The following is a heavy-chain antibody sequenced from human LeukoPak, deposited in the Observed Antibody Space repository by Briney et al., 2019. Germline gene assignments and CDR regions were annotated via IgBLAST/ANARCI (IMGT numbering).Heavy chain of an antibody. CDR2: INHSGST. V-gene: IGHV4-39*07. J-gene: IGHJ4*02. CDR3: ARSAETNYYDSSGYYRYFDY. D-gene: IGHD3-22*01. CDR1: GGSISSSSYY. Sequence: SETLSLTCTVSGGSISSSSYYWSWIRQPPGKGLEWIGEINHSGSTNYNPSLKSRVTISVDTSKNQFSLKLSSVTAADTAVYYCARSAETNYYDSSGYYRYFDYWGQGTLVTVSS.